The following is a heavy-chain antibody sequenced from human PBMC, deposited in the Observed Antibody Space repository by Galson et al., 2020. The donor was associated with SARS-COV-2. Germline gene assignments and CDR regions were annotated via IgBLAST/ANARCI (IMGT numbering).Heavy chain of an antibody. Sequence: GGSLRLSCAASGFTFSFSTYSMNWVRQAPGKGLEWLSYISGSSTPIYYADSVKGRFTISRDNAENFLYLQMNSLRAEDTAVYYCARSSAFGYYDSGDYYPLEYWGQGTLVTVSS. J-gene: IGHJ4*02. CDR1: GFTFSFSTYS. D-gene: IGHD3-22*01. V-gene: IGHV3-48*01. CDR3: ARSSAFGYYDSGDYYPLEY. CDR2: ISGSSTPI.